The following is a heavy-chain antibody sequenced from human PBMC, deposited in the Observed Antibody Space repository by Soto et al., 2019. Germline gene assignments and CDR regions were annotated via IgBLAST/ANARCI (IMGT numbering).Heavy chain of an antibody. CDR1: GFTFSSYS. CDR2: ISSSSSYI. V-gene: IGHV3-21*01. J-gene: IGHJ4*02. D-gene: IGHD6-6*01. CDR3: ARALLAARRGICGY. Sequence: GGSLRLSCAASGFTFSSYSMNWVRQAPGKGLEWVSSISSSSSYIYYADSVKGRLTISRDNAKNSLYLQMNSLRAEDTAVYYCARALLAARRGICGYWGQGTLVTVSS.